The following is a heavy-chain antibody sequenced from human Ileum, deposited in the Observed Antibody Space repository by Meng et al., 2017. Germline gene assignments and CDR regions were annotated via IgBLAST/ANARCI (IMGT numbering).Heavy chain of an antibody. Sequence: QVRFVQSGAEVKKPGASVKVSCKASGHTFTSHYIHWWRQAPGQGLEWMGWINGGTGNTEYSQNFQGRITFTRDTAASTVYMELSSLRSEDTAVFYCARVAVTGIGYFQYWGQGTLVTVSS. CDR1: GHTFTSHY. CDR2: INGGTGNT. V-gene: IGHV1-3*01. D-gene: IGHD6-19*01. J-gene: IGHJ1*01. CDR3: ARVAVTGIGYFQY.